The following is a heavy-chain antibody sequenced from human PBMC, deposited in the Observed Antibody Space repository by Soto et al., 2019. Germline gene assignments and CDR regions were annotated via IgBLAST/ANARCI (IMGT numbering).Heavy chain of an antibody. CDR2: ISGSGGST. J-gene: IGHJ4*02. CDR1: GFSFRTYA. Sequence: EVQLLESGGGLIQPGGSLRLSCAASGFSFRTYAMGWVRQAPGKGLEWVSAISGSGGSTYYADSVKGRFTISRDNSKNTLYLQMNSLRAEDTAVYYCAKGREKLWFGELAPWFDYWGQGTLVTVSS. CDR3: AKGREKLWFGELAPWFDY. D-gene: IGHD3-10*01. V-gene: IGHV3-23*01.